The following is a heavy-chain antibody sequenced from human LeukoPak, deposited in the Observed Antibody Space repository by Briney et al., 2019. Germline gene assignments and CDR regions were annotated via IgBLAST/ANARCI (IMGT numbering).Heavy chain of an antibody. CDR3: TRLSGIAAAGTSGVDFDY. J-gene: IGHJ4*02. Sequence: PGGSLKLSCAASGVTFSGSAMHWGRQASGKGLEWVGRIRSKANSYATAYAASVKGRFTISRDDSKNTAYLQMNSLKTEDTAVYYCTRLSGIAAAGTSGVDFDYWGQGTLVTVSS. CDR1: GVTFSGSA. V-gene: IGHV3-73*01. D-gene: IGHD6-13*01. CDR2: IRSKANSYAT.